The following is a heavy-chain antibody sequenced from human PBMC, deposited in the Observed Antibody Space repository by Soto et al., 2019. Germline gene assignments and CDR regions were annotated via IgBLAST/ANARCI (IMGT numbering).Heavy chain of an antibody. CDR2: ISPIFGTP. CDR3: ARVVVGSRLSLDY. V-gene: IGHV1-69*01. J-gene: IGHJ4*02. D-gene: IGHD1-26*01. Sequence: QVQLVQSGAEVKKPGSSVTVSCKASGGTFSSYTISWVRQAPGQGLEWMAGISPIFGTPIYAQKFQDRVTITADGSTMTAYMWMNRLTSEDTAVYYFARVVVGSRLSLDYWGQGTLVTISS. CDR1: GGTFSSYT.